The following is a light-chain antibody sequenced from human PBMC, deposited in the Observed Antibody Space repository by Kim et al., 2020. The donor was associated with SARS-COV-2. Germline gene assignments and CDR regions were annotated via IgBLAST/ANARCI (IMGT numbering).Light chain of an antibody. CDR2: AAS. Sequence: DIEMTQSPSALSASVGDRVTITCRASQSVSIKLNWYQQKPGKAPRLLIYAASSLQSGVPSRFSGSGSGTGFTLTISSLQPEDFAVYYCQQTFGTQYSFGRGTKVDIK. CDR1: QSVSIK. V-gene: IGKV1-39*01. J-gene: IGKJ2*03. CDR3: QQTFGTQYS.